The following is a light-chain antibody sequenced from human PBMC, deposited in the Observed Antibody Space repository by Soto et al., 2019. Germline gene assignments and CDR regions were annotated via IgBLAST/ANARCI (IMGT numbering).Light chain of an antibody. CDR2: TNY. CDR1: SSNIGSNT. J-gene: IGLJ3*02. Sequence: QLVLTQPPSASGTPGQRVTISCSGSSSNIGSNTVNWYQQLPGTAPKLLIYTNYHRPSGVPDRFSGLKSGTSASLAISGLQSDDEADYYCATWDDSLNGPVFGGGTKLTVL. V-gene: IGLV1-44*01. CDR3: ATWDDSLNGPV.